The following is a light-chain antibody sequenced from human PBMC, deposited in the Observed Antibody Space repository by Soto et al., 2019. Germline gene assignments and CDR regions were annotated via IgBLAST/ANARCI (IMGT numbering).Light chain of an antibody. CDR1: QSVRSN. CDR2: DAS. Sequence: EKVMTQSPATLSVSPGERATLSCRASQSVRSNLAWYQQKPGQPPRLLIYDASTRATGIPSRFSGSGSGTEFTLTISSLKSEDFAVYYCQQYDNWPRTFXQGTRMEIK. V-gene: IGKV3-15*01. J-gene: IGKJ5*01. CDR3: QQYDNWPRT.